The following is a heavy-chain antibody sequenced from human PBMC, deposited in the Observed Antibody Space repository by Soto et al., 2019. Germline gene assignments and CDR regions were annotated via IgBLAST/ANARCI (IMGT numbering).Heavy chain of an antibody. CDR2: ISTNNGHT. D-gene: IGHD2-21*01. V-gene: IGHV1-18*01. CDR3: IKDECSGDTCYLGL. CDR1: GYIFNTYG. Sequence: ASVKVSCKASGYIFNTYGIAWVLQAPGQGPEWMGWISTNNGHTKYAQKLQDRITLTTDTPTSTAYMELRSLRSDDSAVYYCIKDECSGDTCYLGLWGQRTLVTVSS. J-gene: IGHJ4*02.